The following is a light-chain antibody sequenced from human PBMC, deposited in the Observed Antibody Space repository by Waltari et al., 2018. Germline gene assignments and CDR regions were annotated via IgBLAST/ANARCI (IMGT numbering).Light chain of an antibody. Sequence: EIVLTQSPATLSVSPGERATLSCWASQSIRSTLAWYQTKPGQAPRLLIYDASTRATGIPVRFSGSGSGTYFTLTISSLQSEDFAVYYCQQYTNWPLTFGGGTKVEI. J-gene: IGKJ4*01. CDR3: QQYTNWPLT. CDR2: DAS. CDR1: QSIRST. V-gene: IGKV3D-15*01.